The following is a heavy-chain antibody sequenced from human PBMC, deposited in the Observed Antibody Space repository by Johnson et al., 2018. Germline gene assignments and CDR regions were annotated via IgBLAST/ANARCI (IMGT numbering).Heavy chain of an antibody. D-gene: IGHD2-15*01. J-gene: IGHJ6*04. V-gene: IGHV3-30*18. Sequence: QVQLVESGGGVVQPGRSLRLSCAASGFTFSSYGINWVRQAPGKGLEWVAVISYDGSKKYYGDSVQGRFTISRDNSKNTLYLQMNSLRAADTAVYYCAKTRERGYLADLAVWGKGTTVTVSS. CDR3: AKTRERGYLADLAV. CDR2: ISYDGSKK. CDR1: GFTFSSYG.